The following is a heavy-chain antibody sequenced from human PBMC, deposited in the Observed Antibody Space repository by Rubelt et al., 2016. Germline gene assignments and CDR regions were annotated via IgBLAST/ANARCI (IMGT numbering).Heavy chain of an antibody. V-gene: IGHV1-18*01. Sequence: QVQLVQSGAEVKKPGASVKVSCKASGYTFTSYGISWVRQAPGQGLEWMGWISAYNGYTNYAQKLQGRVTMTTEGSTSTDDMELRRLRYYDRAVYYCGRFEYYYDSSGYSDYWGQGTLGTVSS. D-gene: IGHD3-22*01. CDR1: GYTFTSYG. CDR3: GRFEYYYDSSGYSDY. CDR2: ISAYNGYT. J-gene: IGHJ4*02.